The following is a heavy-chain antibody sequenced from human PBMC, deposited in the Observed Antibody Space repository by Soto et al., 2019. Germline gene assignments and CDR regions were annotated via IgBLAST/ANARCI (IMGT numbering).Heavy chain of an antibody. CDR1: GFTFDDYA. V-gene: IGHV3-9*01. CDR3: AKDSNGDPKYYYYGMDV. CDR2: ISWNSGSI. Sequence: EVQLVESGGGLVQPGRSLRLSCAASGFTFDDYAMHWVRQAPGKGLEWVSGISWNSGSIGYADSVKGRFTISRDNAKNSLYLQMNSLRAEDTALYYCAKDSNGDPKYYYYGMDVW. J-gene: IGHJ6*01. D-gene: IGHD4-17*01.